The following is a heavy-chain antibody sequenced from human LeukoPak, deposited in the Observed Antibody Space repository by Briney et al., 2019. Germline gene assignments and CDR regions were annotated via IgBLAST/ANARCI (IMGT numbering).Heavy chain of an antibody. CDR2: VSGSGDRM. J-gene: IGHJ4*02. CDR1: GFTSSSYA. CDR3: AKAAAAPGFDF. Sequence: GGSLRLSCAASGFTSSSYALNWVRQAPGKGLEWVATVSGSGDRMYHADSVKGRFTISRDNSKNTIYLQMNSQRAEDTALYYCAKAAAAPGFDFWGQGTLVTVSS. D-gene: IGHD6-13*01. V-gene: IGHV3-23*01.